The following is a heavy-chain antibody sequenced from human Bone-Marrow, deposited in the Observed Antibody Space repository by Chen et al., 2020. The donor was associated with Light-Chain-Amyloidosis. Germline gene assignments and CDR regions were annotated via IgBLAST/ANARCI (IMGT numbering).Heavy chain of an antibody. CDR2: IYPDDSDA. D-gene: IGHD5-12*01. Sequence: EVQLEQSGPEVKKPGESLKISCKGSGYTFPNYWIGWVRQMPGKGLEWMGVIYPDDSDARYSPPFEGQVTISADKSSTTAYLQWRSLKASDTAMYYCARRRDGYNFDYWGQGTLVTVSS. CDR1: GYTFPNYW. V-gene: IGHV5-51*01. J-gene: IGHJ4*02. CDR3: ARRRDGYNFDY.